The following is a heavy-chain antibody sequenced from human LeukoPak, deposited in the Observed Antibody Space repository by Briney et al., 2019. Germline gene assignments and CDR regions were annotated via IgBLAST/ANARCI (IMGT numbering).Heavy chain of an antibody. D-gene: IGHD6-13*01. V-gene: IGHV3-13*01. CDR2: IGTAGDT. Sequence: QAGGSLRLSCAASGFTFSSYDMHWVRQATGKGLEWVSAIGTAGDTYYPGSVKGRFTISRENAKNSLYLQMNSLRAGDTAVYYCAREAAAAVDYYYYGMDVWGQGTTVTVSS. CDR3: AREAAAAVDYYYYGMDV. CDR1: GFTFSSYD. J-gene: IGHJ6*02.